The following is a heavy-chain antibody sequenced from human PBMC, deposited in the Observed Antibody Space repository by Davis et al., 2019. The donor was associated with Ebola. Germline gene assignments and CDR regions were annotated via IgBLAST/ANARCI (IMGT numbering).Heavy chain of an antibody. J-gene: IGHJ4*02. CDR1: GYIFTGYY. CDR3: ARESGYCSSTSCSKQSFDY. V-gene: IGHV1-2*02. CDR2: INPNTDDR. D-gene: IGHD2-2*01. Sequence: ASVKVSCKTSGYIFTGYYMHWVRQAPGQGLEWMGWINPNTDDRGYVQKFQDRVTMTRDTSINTVYMQLIRVTSAATAVYFCARESGYCSSTSCSKQSFDYWGQGTLVTVSS.